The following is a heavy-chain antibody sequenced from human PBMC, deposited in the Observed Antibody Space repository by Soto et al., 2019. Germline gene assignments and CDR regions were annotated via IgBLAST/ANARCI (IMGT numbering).Heavy chain of an antibody. V-gene: IGHV4-31*03. Sequence: QVRLEESGPGLVKPSETLSLIGSVSGGSVNNANYFWNWIRHHPENGLEWIGYIYYSGSTRYNPSFKTRATLSIDTSKNQFSLRLNSVTVADTAVYFCARDADYGGSRGGMDVWGRGTTVTVSS. D-gene: IGHD4-17*01. CDR3: ARDADYGGSRGGMDV. CDR2: IYYSGST. CDR1: GGSVNNANYF. J-gene: IGHJ6*02.